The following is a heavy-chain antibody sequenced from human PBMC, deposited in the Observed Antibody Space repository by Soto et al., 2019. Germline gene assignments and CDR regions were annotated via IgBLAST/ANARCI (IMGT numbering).Heavy chain of an antibody. CDR1: CKHY. V-gene: IGHV4-59*08. D-gene: IGHD3-10*01. J-gene: IGHJ6*02. CDR2: ISNIGFT. Sequence: CKHYCNWIRLSPRKGLEWIVYISNIGFTRYNPSLKSRVSISVDTSKNQFSLKLTSVTAADTAVYYCTTQGFGGLHGLVDVGGQGTTVTVS. CDR3: TTQGFGGLHGLVDV.